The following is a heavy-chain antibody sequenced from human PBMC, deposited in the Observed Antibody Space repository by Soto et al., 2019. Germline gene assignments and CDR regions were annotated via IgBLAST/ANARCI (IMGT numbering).Heavy chain of an antibody. CDR2: ISSNSGTI. CDR3: AKAPYGGIRYWYFDL. D-gene: IGHD2-15*01. J-gene: IGHJ2*01. V-gene: IGHV3-9*01. CDR1: GFTFGYYA. Sequence: AGGSLRLSCAASGFTFGYYAMHWVRQAPGKGLEWVSGISSNSGTIAYADSVKGRFTFSRDNAKNSLSLQMNSLRVEDTALYYCAKAPYGGIRYWYFDLWGRGTLVTVSS.